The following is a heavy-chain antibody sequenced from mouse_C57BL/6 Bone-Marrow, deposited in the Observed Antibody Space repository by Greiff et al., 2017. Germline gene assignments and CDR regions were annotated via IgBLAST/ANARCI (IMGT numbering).Heavy chain of an antibody. Sequence: VQLQQSGAELVRPGASVKLSCTASGFNIKDDYMHWVKQRPEQGLEWIGWIDPENGDTEYASKFQGKATITADTSSNTAYLQLSSLTSEDTAVYYCTTYCYGSSGWGQGTTLTVSS. J-gene: IGHJ2*01. V-gene: IGHV14-4*01. D-gene: IGHD1-1*01. CDR2: IDPENGDT. CDR1: GFNIKDDY. CDR3: TTYCYGSSG.